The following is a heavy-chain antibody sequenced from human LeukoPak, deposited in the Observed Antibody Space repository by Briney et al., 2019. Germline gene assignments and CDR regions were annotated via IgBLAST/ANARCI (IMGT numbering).Heavy chain of an antibody. CDR1: GFTFSIYG. CDR2: VGDTGRYT. CDR3: ARQLGYCSDGTCYFDY. D-gene: IGHD2-15*01. Sequence: GGSLRLSCAASGFTFSIYGMSWVRQAPGKGLEWVSTVGDTGRYTSYADSVKGRFTISRDNSKNTLYLQVNSLRAEDTAIFYCARQLGYCSDGTCYFDYWGQGTLSPSPQ. J-gene: IGHJ4*02. V-gene: IGHV3-23*01.